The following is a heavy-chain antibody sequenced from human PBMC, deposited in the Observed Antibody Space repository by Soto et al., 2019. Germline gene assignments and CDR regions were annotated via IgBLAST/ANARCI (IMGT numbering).Heavy chain of an antibody. D-gene: IGHD3-16*02. CDR3: ARDQHWGSYRYPYY. J-gene: IGHJ4*02. V-gene: IGHV4-59*01. CDR1: GCSISRYY. Sequence: PSGTLSLTCSVSGCSISRYYWSWIQRPPGKGLEWFGYIYYSGSTNYNPSLKSRVTISVDTAKNQYSLKLSSVTAADTAVYYCARDQHWGSYRYPYYWGQGTLVTVSS. CDR2: IYYSGST.